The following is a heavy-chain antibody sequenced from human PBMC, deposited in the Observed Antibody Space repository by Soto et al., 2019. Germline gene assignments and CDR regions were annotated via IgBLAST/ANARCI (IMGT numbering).Heavy chain of an antibody. CDR1: GGSIGSSNW. CDR3: ARHNKMTSRQYSFGY. CDR2: IYHSGST. J-gene: IGHJ4*02. D-gene: IGHD2-2*01. V-gene: IGHV4-4*02. Sequence: PSETLSLTCAVSGGSIGSSNWWSWVRQPPGRGLEWIGEIYHSGSTNYNPSLKSRVTISVDKSKNQFSLKLSSVTAADTAVYYCARHNKMTSRQYSFGYWGQGTLVTVSS.